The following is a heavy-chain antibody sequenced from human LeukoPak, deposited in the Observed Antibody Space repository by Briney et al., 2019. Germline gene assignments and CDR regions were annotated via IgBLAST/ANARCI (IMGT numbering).Heavy chain of an antibody. V-gene: IGHV3-33*06. CDR2: IWYDGSNK. J-gene: IGHJ5*02. D-gene: IGHD5-18*01. Sequence: GGSLRLSCAASGLTLSSYGMHWVRQAPGKGLEWVAVIWYDGSNKYYADSVKGRFTISRDNSKNTLYLQMNSLRDEDTAVYYCAKDVYSYGHGDNWFDPWGQGTLATVSS. CDR1: GLTLSSYG. CDR3: AKDVYSYGHGDNWFDP.